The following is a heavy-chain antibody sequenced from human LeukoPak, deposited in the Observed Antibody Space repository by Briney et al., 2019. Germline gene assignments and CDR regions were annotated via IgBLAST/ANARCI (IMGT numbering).Heavy chain of an antibody. CDR3: ARDARDGSGTYYTNWFDP. CDR2: IYTSGST. V-gene: IGHV4-30-2*05. Sequence: SETLSLTCAVSGGSISSGGYSWSWIRQPPGKGLEWIGRIYTSGSTNYNPSLKSRVTMSVDTSKNQFSLKLSSVTAADTAVYYCARDARDGSGTYYTNWFDPWGQGTLVTVSS. J-gene: IGHJ5*02. D-gene: IGHD3-10*01. CDR1: GGSISSGGYS.